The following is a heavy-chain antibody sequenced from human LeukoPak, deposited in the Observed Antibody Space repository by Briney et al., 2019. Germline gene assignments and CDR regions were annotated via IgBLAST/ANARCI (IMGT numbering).Heavy chain of an antibody. J-gene: IGHJ4*02. V-gene: IGHV3-48*01. D-gene: IGHD3-16*02. CDR1: GFTFSSYS. CDR3: GPSLGELSQSSLFDY. Sequence: PGGSLRLSCASSGFTFSSYSMNWVRQAPGKGLEWVSYISSSGTTISYADSVKGRFTISRDNSKNTLYLQMNSLRADDTAVYYCGPSLGELSQSSLFDYWGQGTLVTVSS. CDR2: ISSSGTTI.